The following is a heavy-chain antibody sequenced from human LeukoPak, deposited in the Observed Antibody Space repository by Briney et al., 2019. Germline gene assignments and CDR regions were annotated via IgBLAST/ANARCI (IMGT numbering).Heavy chain of an antibody. CDR3: ARGTSEYYYYYMDV. Sequence: SETLSLTCTVSGGSISSSSYYWGWIRQPPGKGMEWIGSIYYSGSTYYNPSLKSRVTISVDTSKNQFSLKLSSVTAADTAVYYCARGTSEYYYYYMDVWGKGTTVTVSS. CDR1: GGSISSSSYY. J-gene: IGHJ6*03. CDR2: IYYSGST. V-gene: IGHV4-39*07.